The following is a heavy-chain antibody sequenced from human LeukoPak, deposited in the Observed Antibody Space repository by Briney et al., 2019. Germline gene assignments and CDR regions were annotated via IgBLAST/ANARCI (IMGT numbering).Heavy chain of an antibody. D-gene: IGHD4-17*01. CDR3: AGDYSSLVMGH. CDR2: IYTSGST. CDR1: GGSISSYY. Sequence: SETLSLTCTVSGGSISSYYWSWIRQPAGKGLEWIGRIYTSGSTNYNPSLKSRVTMSVDTSKNQFSLKLSSVTAADTAVYFCAGDYSSLVMGHWGQGTPVTVSS. J-gene: IGHJ4*02. V-gene: IGHV4-4*07.